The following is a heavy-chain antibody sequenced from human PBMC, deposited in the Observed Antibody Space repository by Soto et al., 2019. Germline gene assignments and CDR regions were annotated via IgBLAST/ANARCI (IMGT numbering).Heavy chain of an antibody. CDR3: ERDPGRFSGMAV. D-gene: IGHD3-3*01. V-gene: IGHV3-74*01. Sequence: PAWCPRNSGAACGFTVCSYWMHWVRQDPGKGLVWVSRINSDGSSTSYADSVKGRFTISRDNAKNTPYLQMNSLRAEDTVVYYCERDPGRFSGMAVWAQGTTVPVSS. CDR1: GFTVCSYW. J-gene: IGHJ6*02. CDR2: INSDGSST.